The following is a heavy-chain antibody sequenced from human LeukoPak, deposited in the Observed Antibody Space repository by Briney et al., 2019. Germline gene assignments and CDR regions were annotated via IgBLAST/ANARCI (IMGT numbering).Heavy chain of an antibody. Sequence: SETLSLTCAVYGGSFSGYYWSWIRQPPGKGLEWIGEINHGGSTNYNPSLKSRVTISVDTSKNQFSLKLSSVTAADTAVYYRARRVSSWYLTNGNWFDPWGQGTLVTVSS. J-gene: IGHJ5*02. CDR3: ARRVSSWYLTNGNWFDP. V-gene: IGHV4-34*01. CDR1: GGSFSGYY. CDR2: INHGGST. D-gene: IGHD6-13*01.